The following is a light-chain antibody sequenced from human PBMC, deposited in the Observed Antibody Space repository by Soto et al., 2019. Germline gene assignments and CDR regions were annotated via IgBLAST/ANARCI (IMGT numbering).Light chain of an antibody. V-gene: IGKV3-20*01. Sequence: PGERVTLSCRTSQSVCSRCFAWYQQKPGQSPRLLIYGASTRATGIPDRFSGSGSGTDFTLTISSLEPEDVAVYYCQHYGTTPWTFGQGTKVAIK. CDR1: QSVCSRC. CDR3: QHYGTTPWT. J-gene: IGKJ1*01. CDR2: GAS.